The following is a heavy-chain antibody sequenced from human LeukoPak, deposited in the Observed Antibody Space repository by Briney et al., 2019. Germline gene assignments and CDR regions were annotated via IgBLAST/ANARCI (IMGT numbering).Heavy chain of an antibody. V-gene: IGHV4-34*01. J-gene: IGHJ4*02. CDR3: ARGTKWPYYYDSSGLDY. Sequence: SETLSLTCAVYGGSFSGYYWSWIRQPPGKGLEWIGEISHSGSTNYNPSLKSRVTISVDTSKNQFSLKLSSVTAADTAVYYCARGTKWPYYYDSSGLDYWGQGTLVTVSS. CDR2: ISHSGST. CDR1: GGSFSGYY. D-gene: IGHD3-22*01.